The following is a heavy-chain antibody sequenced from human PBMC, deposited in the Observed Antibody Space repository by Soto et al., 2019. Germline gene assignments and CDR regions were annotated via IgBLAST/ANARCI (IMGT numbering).Heavy chain of an antibody. D-gene: IGHD3-22*01. CDR1: GFTFSSYA. CDR3: AREIEGNPGDYYGMDV. CDR2: ISYDGSNK. V-gene: IGHV3-30-3*01. J-gene: IGHJ6*02. Sequence: QVQLVESGGGVVQPGRSLRLSCAASGFTFSSYAMHWVRQAPGKGLEWVAVISYDGSNKYYADSVKGRFTISRDNSKNTLYLQMNSLRAEETAVYYCAREIEGNPGDYYGMDVWGQGTTVTVSS.